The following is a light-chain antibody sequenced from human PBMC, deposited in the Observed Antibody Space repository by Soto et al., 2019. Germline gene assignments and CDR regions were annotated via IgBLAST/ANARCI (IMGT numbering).Light chain of an antibody. V-gene: IGKV1-5*03. CDR1: QSISSW. J-gene: IGKJ2*01. CDR2: KAS. CDR3: QQYDYYPYT. Sequence: DIQMTQSPSTLSASVGDRVTITCRASQSISSWVAWYQQKPGEAPKILIYKASSLETGVPSWFSGSGSGTEFTLTISILQPDDFATYYCQQYDYYPYTFGQGTKLEIK.